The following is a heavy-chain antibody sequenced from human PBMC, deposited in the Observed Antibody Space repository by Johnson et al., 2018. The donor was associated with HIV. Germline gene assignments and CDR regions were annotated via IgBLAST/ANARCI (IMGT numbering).Heavy chain of an antibody. Sequence: VQLVESGGGAVQPGRSLRLSCAASGFTFSVHAMHWVRQAPGKVLEWVSVIYSGGTTYSADSVKDRFTISRDNSKNTLYLQMNRLRSDDTAVYYCARGLELGMVAFDIWGQGTMVTVSS. D-gene: IGHD7-27*01. CDR2: IYSGGTT. CDR3: ARGLELGMVAFDI. J-gene: IGHJ3*02. CDR1: GFTFSVHA. V-gene: IGHV3-66*01.